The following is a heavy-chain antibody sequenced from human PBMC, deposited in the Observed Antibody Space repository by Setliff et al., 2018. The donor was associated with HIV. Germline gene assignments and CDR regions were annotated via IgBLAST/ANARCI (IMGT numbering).Heavy chain of an antibody. Sequence: SETLSLTCSVSGASVSSGTYSWGWIRQPPGKGLEWIGSLYSSGRTFFKSSLRSRVTISVDTSRNQFSLRLDPSTAADTAIYFCAASYGSSWFGPFDYWGQGTLVTVSS. CDR3: AASYGSSWFGPFDY. J-gene: IGHJ4*02. D-gene: IGHD6-13*01. CDR1: GASVSSGTYS. V-gene: IGHV4-39*01. CDR2: LYSSGRT.